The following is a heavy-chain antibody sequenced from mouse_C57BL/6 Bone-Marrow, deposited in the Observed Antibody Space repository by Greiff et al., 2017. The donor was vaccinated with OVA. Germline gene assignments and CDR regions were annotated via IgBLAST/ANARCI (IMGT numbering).Heavy chain of an antibody. D-gene: IGHD2-3*01. CDR3: ARRPDDGYYDYFDY. Sequence: EVKVVESGGGLVKPGGSLKLSCAASGFTFSSYTMSWVRQTPEKRLEWVATISGGGGNTYYPDSVKGRFTISRDNAKNTLYLQMSSLRSEDTALYYCARRPDDGYYDYFDYWGQGTTLTVSS. CDR2: ISGGGGNT. J-gene: IGHJ2*01. V-gene: IGHV5-9*01. CDR1: GFTFSSYT.